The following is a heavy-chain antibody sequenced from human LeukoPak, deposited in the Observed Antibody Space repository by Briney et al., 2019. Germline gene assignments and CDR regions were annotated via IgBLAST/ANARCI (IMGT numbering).Heavy chain of an antibody. CDR2: IYYSGST. Sequence: SETLSLTCTVSGGSISNYYWSWIRQPPGKGLEWIGHIYYSGSTNYNPSLKSRVTISVDTSKNQFSLKLTSLTAADTAVYYCARAGVSSGYWSLWGQGTLVTVSS. CDR3: ARAGVSSGYWSL. CDR1: GGSISNYY. D-gene: IGHD3-22*01. J-gene: IGHJ4*02. V-gene: IGHV4-59*01.